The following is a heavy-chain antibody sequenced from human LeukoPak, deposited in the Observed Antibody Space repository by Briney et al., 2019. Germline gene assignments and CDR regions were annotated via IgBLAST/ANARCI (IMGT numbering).Heavy chain of an antibody. V-gene: IGHV1-46*01. Sequence: GASVKVSCKASGYIFTGYYLHWVRQAPGQGLEWMGIINPSGGSTSYAQKFQGRVTMTRDTSTSTVYMEMSSLRSEDTAVYYCARGGVRLDYWGQGTLVTVSS. D-gene: IGHD1-26*01. CDR1: GYIFTGYY. CDR3: ARGGVRLDY. CDR2: INPSGGST. J-gene: IGHJ4*02.